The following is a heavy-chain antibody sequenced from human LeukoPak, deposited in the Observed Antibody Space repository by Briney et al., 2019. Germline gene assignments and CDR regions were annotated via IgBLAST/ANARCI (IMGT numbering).Heavy chain of an antibody. CDR3: ARSSYSSSSSV. J-gene: IGHJ3*01. CDR1: GINFSGYS. CDR2: ISGSSRTI. D-gene: IGHD6-6*01. Sequence: GGSLRLSCAASGINFSGYSMHRVRQAPGKGLEWVSYISGSSRTIYYADSVKGRFTISRDNAKNSLYLQINSLRAEDTAVYYCARSSYSSSSSVWGQGTMVTVSS. V-gene: IGHV3-48*04.